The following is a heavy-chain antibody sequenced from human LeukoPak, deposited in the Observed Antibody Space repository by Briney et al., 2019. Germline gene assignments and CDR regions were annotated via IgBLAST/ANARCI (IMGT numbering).Heavy chain of an antibody. D-gene: IGHD1-1*01. CDR3: AKDRGPDGRWNFDF. CDR2: IFGSGDGT. J-gene: IGHJ4*02. CDR1: GFTFGTYT. Sequence: SGGSLRLSCAASGFTFGTYTMNWVRQAPGKGLEWVSGIFGSGDGTYYADSVKGRFTISRDNSKNTLYLQMNSLRAEDTAVYYCAKDRGPDGRWNFDFWGQGILVTVSS. V-gene: IGHV3-23*01.